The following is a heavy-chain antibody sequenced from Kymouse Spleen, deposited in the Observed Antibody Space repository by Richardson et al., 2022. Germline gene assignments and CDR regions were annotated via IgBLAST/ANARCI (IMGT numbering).Heavy chain of an antibody. Sequence: QMQLVQSGPEVKKPGTSVKVSCKASGFTFTSSAVQWVRQARGQRLEWIGWIVVGSGNTNYAQKFQERVTITRDMSTSTAYMELSSLRSEDTAVYYCAAEGGDYGDYDIWGQGTMVTVSS. CDR1: GFTFTSSA. D-gene: IGHD4-17*01. CDR2: IVVGSGNT. CDR3: AAEGGDYGDYDI. V-gene: IGHV1-58*01. J-gene: IGHJ3*02.